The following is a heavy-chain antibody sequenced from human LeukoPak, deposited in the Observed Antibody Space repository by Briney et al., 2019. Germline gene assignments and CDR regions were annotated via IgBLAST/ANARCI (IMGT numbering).Heavy chain of an antibody. Sequence: GGSLRLSCAASGFTFSSYWMHWVRQAPGKGLVWVSRITNDGTDTNYADSVKGRFTISRDNSKNTLYLQMNSLRAEDTAVYYCARDGSLPDYWGQGTLVTVSS. V-gene: IGHV3-74*01. CDR2: ITNDGTDT. CDR1: GFTFSSYW. CDR3: ARDGSLPDY. J-gene: IGHJ4*02.